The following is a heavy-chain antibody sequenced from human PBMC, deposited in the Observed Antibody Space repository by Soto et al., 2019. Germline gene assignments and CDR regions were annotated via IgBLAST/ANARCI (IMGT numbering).Heavy chain of an antibody. V-gene: IGHV3-72*01. Sequence: PGGSLRLSGADSGFILSDHDLDWVRQAPGQGLEGMARRRDRARSYTTEYAAAVRGRFTISRDDSKNSLNLQLNSLRTDATPVYFCVTSTYGSCNFDSWGQGTVVTVSS. D-gene: IGHD3-10*01. CDR1: GFILSDHD. CDR2: RRDRARSYTT. J-gene: IGHJ4*02. CDR3: VTSTYGSCNFDS.